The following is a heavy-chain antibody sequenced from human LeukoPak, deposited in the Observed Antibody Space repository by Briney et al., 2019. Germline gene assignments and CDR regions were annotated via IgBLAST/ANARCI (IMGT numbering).Heavy chain of an antibody. CDR2: ISSSGSAI. J-gene: IGHJ4*02. Sequence: PGGSLTLSCAASGFTFSSYEMNWLRQAPGKGLEWVSYISSSGSAIYYADSVKGRFTISRDNAKNSLYLQMNSLRAEDTAVYYCARETPPVGGSHDDYDYWGQGTLVTVSS. CDR3: ARETPPVGGSHDDYDY. V-gene: IGHV3-48*03. CDR1: GFTFSSYE. D-gene: IGHD1-26*01.